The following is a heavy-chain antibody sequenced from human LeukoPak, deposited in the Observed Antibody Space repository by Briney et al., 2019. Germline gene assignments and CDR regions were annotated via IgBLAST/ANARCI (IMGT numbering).Heavy chain of an antibody. V-gene: IGHV4-34*01. CDR3: ARGCLIACRIRRAGATSPCYGMEV. J-gene: IGHJ6*02. CDR1: GGSFSGYY. Sequence: PSETLSLTCAVYGGSFSGYYWSWIRQPPGKGLEWIGEINHSGSTNYNPSLKSRVTISVDTSKNQFSLKLSSVTAAATAVYYCARGCLIACRIRRAGATSPCYGMEVWRQGTTVADSS. D-gene: IGHD6-13*01. CDR2: INHSGST.